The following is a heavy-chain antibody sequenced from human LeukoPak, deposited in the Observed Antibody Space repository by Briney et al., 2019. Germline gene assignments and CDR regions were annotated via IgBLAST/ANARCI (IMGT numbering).Heavy chain of an antibody. V-gene: IGHV3-11*05. CDR1: GFTFSDYD. CDR3: AREIYYDSSGYDENYFDY. Sequence: GGSLRLSCAASGFTFSDYDMSWIRQAPGKGLEWVSYISSSSSYTIYADSVKGRFTISRDNAKNSLYLQMNSLRAEDTAVYYCAREIYYDSSGYDENYFDYWGQGTLVTVSS. J-gene: IGHJ4*02. CDR2: ISSSSSYT. D-gene: IGHD3-22*01.